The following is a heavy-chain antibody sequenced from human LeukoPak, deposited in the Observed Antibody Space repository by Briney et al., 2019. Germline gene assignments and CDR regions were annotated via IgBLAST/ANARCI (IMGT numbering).Heavy chain of an antibody. J-gene: IGHJ4*02. CDR3: ARDRGYDILTGYYNAFFDY. D-gene: IGHD3-9*01. Sequence: PSETLSLTCTVSGGSISSSSYYWGWIRQPPGKGLEWIGSMYYSGNTYYNPSLKSRVTISVDTSKNQFSLKVSSVTTADTAVYYCARDRGYDILTGYYNAFFDYWGQGTLVTVSS. CDR2: MYYSGNT. V-gene: IGHV4-39*02. CDR1: GGSISSSSYY.